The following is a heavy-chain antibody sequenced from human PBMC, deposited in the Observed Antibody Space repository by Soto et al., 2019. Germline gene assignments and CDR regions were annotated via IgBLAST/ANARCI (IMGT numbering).Heavy chain of an antibody. J-gene: IGHJ4*02. V-gene: IGHV4-30-4*01. CDR3: AREGGIVGATTVDY. D-gene: IGHD1-26*01. Sequence: QVQLQESGPGLVKPSQTLSLTCTVSGGSISSGDYYWSWIRQPPGKGLEWIGYIYYSGSTYYNPSLKSRVTISVDTSKNQFSPKLSSVTAADTAVYYWAREGGIVGATTVDYWGQGTLVTVSS. CDR2: IYYSGST. CDR1: GGSISSGDYY.